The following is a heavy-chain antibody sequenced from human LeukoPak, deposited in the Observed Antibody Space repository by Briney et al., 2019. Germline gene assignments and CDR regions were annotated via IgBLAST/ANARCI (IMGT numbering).Heavy chain of an antibody. D-gene: IGHD3-10*01. V-gene: IGHV3-30*01. CDR1: GFTFSSYA. Sequence: PGGSLRLSCAASGFTFSSYAMHWVRQAPGKGLEWVAVISYDGSNKYYADSVKGRFTISRDNSKNTLYLQMNSLRAEDTAVYYCARATSGSYRAPYYFDYWGQGTLVTVSS. CDR2: ISYDGSNK. J-gene: IGHJ4*02. CDR3: ARATSGSYRAPYYFDY.